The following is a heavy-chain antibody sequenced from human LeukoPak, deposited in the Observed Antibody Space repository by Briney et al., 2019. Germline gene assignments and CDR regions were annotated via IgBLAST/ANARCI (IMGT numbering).Heavy chain of an antibody. D-gene: IGHD5-18*01. CDR1: GYTFTSYG. CDR2: ISAYNGNA. J-gene: IGHJ5*02. CDR3: VREGSDTAHYNWFDP. V-gene: IGHV1-18*01. Sequence: ASVKVSCKASGYTFTSYGISWVRQAPGQGLEWMGWISAYNGNAKYAQKLQGRVTMTTDTSTSTAYMELGSLRSDDTAVYYCVREGSDTAHYNWFDPWGQGTLVTVSS.